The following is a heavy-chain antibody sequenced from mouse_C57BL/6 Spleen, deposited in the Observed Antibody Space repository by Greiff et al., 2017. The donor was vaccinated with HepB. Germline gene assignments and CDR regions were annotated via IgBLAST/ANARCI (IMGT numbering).Heavy chain of an antibody. Sequence: VQLQQPGAELVRPGSSVKLSCKASGYTFTSYWMDWVKQRPGQGLEWIGNIYPSDSETHYNQKFKDKATLTVDKSSCTAYMQLSSLTSEDSAVYDCARRQLGRDAMDYWGQGTSVTVSS. J-gene: IGHJ4*01. V-gene: IGHV1-61*01. CDR3: ARRQLGRDAMDY. CDR2: IYPSDSET. CDR1: GYTFTSYW. D-gene: IGHD4-1*02.